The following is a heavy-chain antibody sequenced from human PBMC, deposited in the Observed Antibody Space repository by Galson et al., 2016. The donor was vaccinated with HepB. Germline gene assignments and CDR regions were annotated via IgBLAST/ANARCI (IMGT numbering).Heavy chain of an antibody. CDR3: ATIGGRTSDDAFEI. CDR2: INTDNGYT. Sequence: SVKVSCKASGYTFTTYAIHWVRQAPGQTFEWMGWINTDNGYTKYSQRFQGRVTITRDASASTAYMELSSLRSEDTAIYYCATIGGRTSDDAFEIWGQGTMVTVSS. CDR1: GYTFTTYA. V-gene: IGHV1-3*04. D-gene: IGHD2-2*01. J-gene: IGHJ3*02.